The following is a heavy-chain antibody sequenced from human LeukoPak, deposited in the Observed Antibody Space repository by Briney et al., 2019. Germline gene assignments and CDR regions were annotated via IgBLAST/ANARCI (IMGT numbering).Heavy chain of an antibody. D-gene: IGHD2-2*01. CDR2: IIPILGIA. CDR3: ARGWADIVVVPAAMSRYHPFDY. Sequence: SVKVSCKASGGTFSSYAISWVRQAPGQGLEWMGRIIPILGIANYAQKFQGRVTITADKSTSTAYMELSSLRSEDTAVYYCARGWADIVVVPAAMSRYHPFDYWGQGTLVTVSS. J-gene: IGHJ4*02. V-gene: IGHV1-69*04. CDR1: GGTFSSYA.